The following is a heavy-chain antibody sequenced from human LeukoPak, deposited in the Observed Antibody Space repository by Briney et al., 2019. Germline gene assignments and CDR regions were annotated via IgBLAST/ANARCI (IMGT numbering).Heavy chain of an antibody. CDR1: GFTFSSYA. D-gene: IGHD6-19*01. J-gene: IGHJ4*02. Sequence: PGRSLRLSCAASGFTFSSYAMPWVRQASGKGLEWVAVISYDGSNKYYADSVKGRFAISRDNSKNTLYLQMNSLRAEDTAVYYCARGHSSGWYFTQLIEYWGQGTLVTVSS. CDR2: ISYDGSNK. CDR3: ARGHSSGWYFTQLIEY. V-gene: IGHV3-30*09.